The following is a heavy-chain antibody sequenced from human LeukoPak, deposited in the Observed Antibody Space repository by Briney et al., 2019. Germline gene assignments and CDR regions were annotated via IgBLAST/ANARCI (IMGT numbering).Heavy chain of an antibody. D-gene: IGHD4-11*01. CDR1: GGSISSGSYY. J-gene: IGHJ4*02. V-gene: IGHV4-61*02. Sequence: PSQTLSLTCTVSGGSISSGSYYWSWIRQPAGKGLEWIGRIYTSGSTNYNPSLKSRVTISVDTSKNQFSLKLSSVTAADTAVYYCARDYSISPGDYWGQGTLVTVSS. CDR3: ARDYSISPGDY. CDR2: IYTSGST.